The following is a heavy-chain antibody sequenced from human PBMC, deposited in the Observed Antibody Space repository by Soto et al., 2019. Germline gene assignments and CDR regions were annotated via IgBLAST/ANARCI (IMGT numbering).Heavy chain of an antibody. Sequence: GGSLRLSCAASGFTFGDYAMSWFRQAPGKGLEWVGFIRSKAYGGTTEYAASVKGRFTISRDDSKSIAYLQMNSLKTEDTAVYYCRVSGSYRDAFDYWGQGTLVTVSS. V-gene: IGHV3-49*03. CDR1: GFTFGDYA. J-gene: IGHJ4*02. CDR2: IRSKAYGGTT. D-gene: IGHD1-26*01. CDR3: RVSGSYRDAFDY.